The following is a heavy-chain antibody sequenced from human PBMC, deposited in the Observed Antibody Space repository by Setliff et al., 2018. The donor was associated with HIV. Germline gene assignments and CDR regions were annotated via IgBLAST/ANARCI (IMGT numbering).Heavy chain of an antibody. CDR3: TRDRPRGDYFYYYMDV. V-gene: IGHV3-11*01. D-gene: IGHD3-10*01. Sequence: LRLSCEASGFTFEDYYMSWVRQASGKGLEWLSYISGSGHDIAYRDSVKGRFTISRDNARTSMYLQMNSLRAEDTAVYYCTRDRPRGDYFYYYMDVWGKGTTVTVSS. CDR2: ISGSGHDI. J-gene: IGHJ6*03. CDR1: GFTFEDYY.